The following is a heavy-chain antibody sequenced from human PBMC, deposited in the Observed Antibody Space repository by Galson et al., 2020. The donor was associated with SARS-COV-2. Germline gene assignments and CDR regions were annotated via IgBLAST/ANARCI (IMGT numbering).Heavy chain of an antibody. CDR2: IIPVNGDT. V-gene: IGHV1-58*02. CDR1: GFSLTTSA. Sequence: SVKVSCKASGFSLTTSAIQWVRQARGQRLEWVGWIIPVNGDTKFGQKFHQRVTITRDLSTSTVFMELNSLRSEDTAIYYCAALNDGRDCDKKRCFPWGQGTLVTVSS. D-gene: IGHD1-1*01. CDR3: AALNDGRDCDKKRCFP. J-gene: IGHJ5*02.